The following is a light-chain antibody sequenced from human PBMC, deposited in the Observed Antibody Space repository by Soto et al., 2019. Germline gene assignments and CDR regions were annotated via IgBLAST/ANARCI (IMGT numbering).Light chain of an antibody. CDR3: SSYAGSDNPYV. V-gene: IGLV2-8*01. CDR2: EVT. Sequence: QSALTQPPSASGSPGQSVTISCTGTSGDFGGYDYVSWYQQHPGKAPKLMIYEVTKRPLGVPDRFSGSKSGNTASLTVSGLQAEDEADYYCSSYAGSDNPYVFGTGTKLTVL. J-gene: IGLJ1*01. CDR1: SGDFGGYDY.